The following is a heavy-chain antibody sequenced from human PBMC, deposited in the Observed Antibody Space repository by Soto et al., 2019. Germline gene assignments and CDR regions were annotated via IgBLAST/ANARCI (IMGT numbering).Heavy chain of an antibody. CDR2: IDSAGDA. Sequence: EVQLVESEGGLVQPGGSLRLSCAASGFTFSSHDMHWVCQVTGKGVEWVSGIDSAGDAKYPASVKGRFTISRENAKNSLYLQMNSLRAEDTAMYYCTRGGIWGVSWNWFDTWGQGTLVTVSS. V-gene: IGHV3-13*01. CDR3: TRGGIWGVSWNWFDT. D-gene: IGHD3-10*01. CDR1: GFTFSSHD. J-gene: IGHJ5*02.